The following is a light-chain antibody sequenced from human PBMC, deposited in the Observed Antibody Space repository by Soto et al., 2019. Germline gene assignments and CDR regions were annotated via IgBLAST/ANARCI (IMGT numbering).Light chain of an antibody. Sequence: DIQMTQSPASLSASVGDRVTITCRASQAINKNLNWYRHKLGKAPELLIYDASDSQAGVPSRFSGSGSGADFTLIISGLQPEDFATYYCQQSYNSPYTFGLGTKLEIK. CDR2: DAS. V-gene: IGKV1-39*01. CDR3: QQSYNSPYT. CDR1: QAINKN. J-gene: IGKJ2*01.